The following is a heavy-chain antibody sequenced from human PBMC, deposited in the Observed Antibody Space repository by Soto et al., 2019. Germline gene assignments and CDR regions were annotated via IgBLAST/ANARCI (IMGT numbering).Heavy chain of an antibody. J-gene: IGHJ4*02. CDR1: GFTFDDYA. V-gene: IGHV3-9*01. Sequence: GGSLRLSCAASGFTFDDYAMHWVRQAPGKGLEWVSGISWNSDNIAYADSVKGRFTISRDNAKNSLYLHMNSLRIEDTAVYYCAKDTYKSGWYYFDSWGQGTLVTVSS. CDR2: ISWNSDNI. CDR3: AKDTYKSGWYYFDS. D-gene: IGHD6-19*01.